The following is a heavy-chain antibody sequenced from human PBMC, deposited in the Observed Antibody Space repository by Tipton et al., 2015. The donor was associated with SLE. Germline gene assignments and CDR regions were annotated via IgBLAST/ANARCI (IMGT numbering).Heavy chain of an antibody. V-gene: IGHV4-34*01. Sequence: TLSLTCAVYGGSFSGYYWSWIRQPPGKGLEWIGEINHSGSTNYNPSLKSRVTISVDTSKNQFSPKLSSVTAADTAVYYCARGRSSSRMPFDPWGQGTLVTVSS. CDR1: GGSFSGYY. CDR2: INHSGST. CDR3: ARGRSSSRMPFDP. J-gene: IGHJ5*02. D-gene: IGHD6-13*01.